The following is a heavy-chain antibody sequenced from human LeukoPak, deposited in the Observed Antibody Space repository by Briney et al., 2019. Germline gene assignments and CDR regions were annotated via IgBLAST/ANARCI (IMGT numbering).Heavy chain of an antibody. V-gene: IGHV1-24*01. J-gene: IGHJ6*02. CDR1: GYTLTELS. CDR2: FDPEDGET. Sequence: ASVKVSCKVSGYTLTELSMHWVRQAPGKGLEWMGGFDPEDGETIYAQKFQGRVTMTTDTSTSTAYMELRSLRSDDTAVYYCARAFGNYHYGMDVWGQGTTVTVSS. CDR3: ARAFGNYHYGMDV. D-gene: IGHD3-10*01.